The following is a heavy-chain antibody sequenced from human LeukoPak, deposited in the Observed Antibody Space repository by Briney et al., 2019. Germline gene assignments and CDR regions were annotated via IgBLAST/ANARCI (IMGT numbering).Heavy chain of an antibody. CDR3: TREAYGASCDY. J-gene: IGHJ4*02. CDR2: NNSGGSST. V-gene: IGHV3-74*01. D-gene: IGHD2-8*01. Sequence: QPGGSLRLSCAASRFTFTNHWMHWLRQAPGMGLVGGLRNNSGGSSTSYADSVKGRFTITRDNAKNTLYLQMNSLRAEDTAVYYCTREAYGASCDYWGQGILVTVSS. CDR1: RFTFTNHW.